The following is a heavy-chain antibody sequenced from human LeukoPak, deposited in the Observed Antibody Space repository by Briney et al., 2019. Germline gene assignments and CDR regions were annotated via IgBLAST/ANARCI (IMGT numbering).Heavy chain of an antibody. J-gene: IGHJ5*02. CDR2: IYHSGST. D-gene: IGHD1-7*01. CDR1: GGSISDSFDHY. V-gene: IGHV4-4*02. Sequence: SETLSLTCVVSGGSISDSFDHYWSWVRQPPGKGLEWIGEIYHSGSTDYNPSLKSRVTISVDPSKNQFSLKLSSVTAADTAVYYCARGGNWNSNWFDPWGQGTLVTVSS. CDR3: ARGGNWNSNWFDP.